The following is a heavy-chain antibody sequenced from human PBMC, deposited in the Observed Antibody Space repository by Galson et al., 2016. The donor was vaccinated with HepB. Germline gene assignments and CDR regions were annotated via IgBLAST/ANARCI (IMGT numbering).Heavy chain of an antibody. CDR1: GFTFTNYW. CDR2: VSPNGGEE. CDR3: AATTVGSGGTRRFDH. D-gene: IGHD4-11*01. Sequence: SLRLSCAASGFTFTNYWMNWVRQTPGKGLEWVANVSPNGGEEYYVDSVKGRFTISRDNAGTSLFLQMDRLRVDDTAVYYCAATTVGSGGTRRFDHWGHGILVTVSS. J-gene: IGHJ4*01. V-gene: IGHV3-7*02.